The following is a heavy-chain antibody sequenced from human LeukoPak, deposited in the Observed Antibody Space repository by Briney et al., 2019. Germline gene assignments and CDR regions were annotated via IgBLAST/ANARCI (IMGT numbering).Heavy chain of an antibody. D-gene: IGHD3-3*01. CDR1: GGSISSGDYY. J-gene: IGHJ4*02. Sequence: SQTLSLTCTVSGGSISSGDYYWSWIRQHPGKGLEWIGYIYYTGNTYYNPSLKSRVTISVDTSKNQFSLKLSSVTAADTAVHYCASFRVAGMYYSDYWGQGILVTVSS. V-gene: IGHV4-30-4*01. CDR3: ASFRVAGMYYSDY. CDR2: IYYTGNT.